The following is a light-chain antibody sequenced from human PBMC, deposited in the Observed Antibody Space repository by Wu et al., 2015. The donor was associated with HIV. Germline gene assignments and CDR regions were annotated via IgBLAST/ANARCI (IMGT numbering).Light chain of an antibody. CDR2: DAS. V-gene: IGKV3-11*01. J-gene: IGKJ2*01. CDR1: QSVSIF. CDR3: QQYGSSPNT. Sequence: EIVLTQSPATLSLSPGETATLSCRASQSVSIFLAWYQQKPGQAPRLLIYDASNRATGIPARFSGSGSGTDFTLTITSLEPEDFAVYYCQQYGSSPNTFGQGTKLEIK.